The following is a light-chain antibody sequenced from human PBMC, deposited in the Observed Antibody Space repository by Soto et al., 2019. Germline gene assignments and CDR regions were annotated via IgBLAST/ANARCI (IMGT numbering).Light chain of an antibody. Sequence: EVVLTQSPVTLSLSPGERATLSCRASQSFRRLLAWYQQKPGQAPRLLIYDAYNRATGIPPRFSGSGSGTDFTLTISSLEPEDSAVYYCQQRHMWPITFGQGTQLEIK. CDR2: DAY. CDR1: QSFRRL. J-gene: IGKJ5*01. CDR3: QQRHMWPIT. V-gene: IGKV3-11*01.